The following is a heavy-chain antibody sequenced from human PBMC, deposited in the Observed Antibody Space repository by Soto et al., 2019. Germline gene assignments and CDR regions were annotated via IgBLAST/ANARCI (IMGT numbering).Heavy chain of an antibody. CDR3: ARDWTGPPTDYGMDV. Sequence: QVQLQESGPGLVKPSGTLSLTCAVSGGSISSSNWWSWVRQPPGKGLEWIGEIYPSGSTNYNPSLKSRVTVSVDKSKNQCSLKLSSVTAADTAVYYCARDWTGPPTDYGMDVWGQGTTVTVSS. D-gene: IGHD2-8*02. CDR1: GGSISSSNW. J-gene: IGHJ6*02. V-gene: IGHV4-4*02. CDR2: IYPSGST.